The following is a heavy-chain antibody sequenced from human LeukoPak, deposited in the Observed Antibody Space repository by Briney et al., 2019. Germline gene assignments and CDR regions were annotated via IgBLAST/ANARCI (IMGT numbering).Heavy chain of an antibody. Sequence: SETLSLTCTVSGGSISSYYWSWIRQPPGKGLEWIGYIYYSGSTNYNPSLKSRVTISVDTSKNQFSLKLSSVTAADTAVYYCARDSRYGSGSYLYYGMDVWGQGTTVTVSS. J-gene: IGHJ6*02. CDR3: ARDSRYGSGSYLYYGMDV. V-gene: IGHV4-59*01. CDR1: GGSISSYY. D-gene: IGHD3-10*01. CDR2: IYYSGST.